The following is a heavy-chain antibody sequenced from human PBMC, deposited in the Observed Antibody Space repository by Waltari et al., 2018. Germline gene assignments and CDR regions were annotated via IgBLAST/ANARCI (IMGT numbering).Heavy chain of an antibody. Sequence: QVQLQESGPGLVKPSETLSLTCAVSGYSISSGYYWGWIRQPPGKGLEWIGSIYHSGSTYYNPSLKSRVTISVDTSKNQFSLKLSSVTAADTAVYYCARSEGSWSYSYWGQGTLVTVSS. J-gene: IGHJ4*02. CDR1: GYSISSGYY. V-gene: IGHV4-38-2*01. D-gene: IGHD3-10*01. CDR3: ARSEGSWSYSY. CDR2: IYHSGST.